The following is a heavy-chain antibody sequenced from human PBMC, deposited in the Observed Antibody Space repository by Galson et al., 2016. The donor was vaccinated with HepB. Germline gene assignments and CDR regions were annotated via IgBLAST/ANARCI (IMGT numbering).Heavy chain of an antibody. D-gene: IGHD5-24*01. Sequence: SPRLSCAASGFTFSDYGIHWVRQAPGKGLEWVAVLSFDGINKYYADSVKGRFTISRDNSKNTVYLQMNSLRAEDTAVYYCAKDAYTWRWLLSFFPDYWGQGTLVTVSS. CDR3: AKDAYTWRWLLSFFPDY. CDR2: LSFDGINK. CDR1: GFTFSDYG. J-gene: IGHJ4*02. V-gene: IGHV3-30*18.